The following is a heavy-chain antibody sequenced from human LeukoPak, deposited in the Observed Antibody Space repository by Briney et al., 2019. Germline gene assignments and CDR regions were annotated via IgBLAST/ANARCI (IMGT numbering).Heavy chain of an antibody. V-gene: IGHV4-34*01. Sequence: SETLSLTCSVYGGSFSGFFWNWIRQPPGKGLEWIGEINHSGSTHYSPSLKSRLSISVDPSKNQFSLKLSSVTAADTAVYYCARGGGYCTNNVCPPWFDPWGQGALVTVSS. J-gene: IGHJ5*02. CDR1: GGSFSGFF. CDR2: INHSGST. D-gene: IGHD2-8*01. CDR3: ARGGGYCTNNVCPPWFDP.